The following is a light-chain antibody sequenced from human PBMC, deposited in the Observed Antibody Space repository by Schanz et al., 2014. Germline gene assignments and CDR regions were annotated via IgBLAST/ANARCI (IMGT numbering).Light chain of an antibody. CDR2: SDY. Sequence: QSVLTQPPSSSGTPGQRVTISCSGSSSNIGDNTVHWYQQFPGSAPKLLIYSDYQRPSGVPDRFSGSKSATSASLAITGLQAEDEADYYCQSYDSSLSLVVFGGGTKVTVL. CDR1: SSNIGDNT. J-gene: IGLJ2*01. V-gene: IGLV1-44*01. CDR3: QSYDSSLSLVV.